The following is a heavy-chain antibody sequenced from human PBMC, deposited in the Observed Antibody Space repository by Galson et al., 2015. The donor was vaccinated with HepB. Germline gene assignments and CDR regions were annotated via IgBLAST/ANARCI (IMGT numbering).Heavy chain of an antibody. Sequence: ETLSLTCTVSGGSISSYYWSWIRQPPGKGLEWIGYIYYSGSTNYNPSLKSRVTISVDTSKNQFSLKLSSVTAADTAVYYCARGGSLWSGYYYYYYMDVWGKGTTVTVS. CDR2: IYYSGST. CDR3: ARGGSLWSGYYYYYYMDV. V-gene: IGHV4-59*01. D-gene: IGHD3-3*01. CDR1: GGSISSYY. J-gene: IGHJ6*03.